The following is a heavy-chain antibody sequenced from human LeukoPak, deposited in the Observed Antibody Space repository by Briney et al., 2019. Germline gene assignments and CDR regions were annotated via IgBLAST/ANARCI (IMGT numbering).Heavy chain of an antibody. CDR1: GYTFTSYA. CDR2: INTNTGNP. D-gene: IGHD6-19*01. Sequence: ASVKVSCKASGYTFTSYAMNWVRQAPGQGLEWMGWINTNTGNPTYAQGFTGRFVFSLDTSVSTAYLQISSLKAEDTAVYYCARDPNSSGWYGEDYWGQGTLVTVSS. CDR3: ARDPNSSGWYGEDY. V-gene: IGHV7-4-1*02. J-gene: IGHJ4*02.